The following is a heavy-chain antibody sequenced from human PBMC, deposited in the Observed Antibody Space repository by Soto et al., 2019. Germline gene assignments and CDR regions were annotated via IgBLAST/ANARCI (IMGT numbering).Heavy chain of an antibody. Sequence: GGSLRLSCAASGFTFSSYGMHWVRQAPGKGLEWVAVIWYDGSNKYYADSVKGRFTISRDNSKNTLYLQMNSLRAEDTAVYYCARDELRFLENGNYYYYMDVWGKGTTVTVSS. CDR2: IWYDGSNK. CDR3: ARDELRFLENGNYYYYMDV. D-gene: IGHD3-3*01. CDR1: GFTFSSYG. V-gene: IGHV3-33*01. J-gene: IGHJ6*03.